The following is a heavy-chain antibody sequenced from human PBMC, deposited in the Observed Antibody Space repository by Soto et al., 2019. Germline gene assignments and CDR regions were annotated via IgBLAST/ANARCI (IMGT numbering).Heavy chain of an antibody. Sequence: PGGSLRLSCAASGFTFNSYGIHWVRQAPGKGLEWVAVISHDGSKTNYADSVKGRVTISRDNSKDTLYLQLNSLRAEDTAVYSCAKASSHYGSGSYYTNDYWGQGTLVTVSS. CDR2: ISHDGSKT. J-gene: IGHJ4*02. V-gene: IGHV3-30*18. D-gene: IGHD3-10*01. CDR3: AKASSHYGSGSYYTNDY. CDR1: GFTFNSYG.